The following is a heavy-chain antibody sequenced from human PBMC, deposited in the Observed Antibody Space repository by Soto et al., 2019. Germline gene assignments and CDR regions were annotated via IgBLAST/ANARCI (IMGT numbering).Heavy chain of an antibody. CDR1: GYTFTSYG. Sequence: ASVKVSCKASGYTFTSYGISWARQAPGQGLEWMGWISAYNGNTNYAQKLQGRVTMTTDTSTSTAYMELRSLRSDDTAVYYCARDRNHYYDSSGYWNYWGQGTLVTVS. CDR3: ARDRNHYYDSSGYWNY. V-gene: IGHV1-18*01. J-gene: IGHJ4*02. D-gene: IGHD3-22*01. CDR2: ISAYNGNT.